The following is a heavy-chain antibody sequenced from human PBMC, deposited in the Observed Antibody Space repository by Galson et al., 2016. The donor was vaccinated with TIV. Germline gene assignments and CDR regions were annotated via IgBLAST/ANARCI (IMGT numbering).Heavy chain of an antibody. Sequence: SLRLSCAASGFTFSSYIINWVRQAPGKGLEWVSYISSSGSTIYYADSVKGRFTISRDNAKDSLYLQMNSLRTEDTAVYYFARLSAGYYDFDYWGQGTLVTVSS. D-gene: IGHD3-22*01. V-gene: IGHV3-48*01. J-gene: IGHJ4*02. CDR1: GFTFSSYI. CDR3: ARLSAGYYDFDY. CDR2: ISSSGSTI.